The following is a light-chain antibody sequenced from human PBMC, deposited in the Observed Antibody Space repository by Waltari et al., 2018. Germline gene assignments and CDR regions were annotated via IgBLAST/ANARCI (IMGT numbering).Light chain of an antibody. CDR2: WAS. CDR3: QQYYSIPYT. V-gene: IGKV4-1*01. CDR1: QTIFYSSNSKDY. J-gene: IGKJ2*01. Sequence: DNVMTPSPDPLAMSLGGRATLSRKSNQTIFYSSNSKDYLAWYQQKPGQPPNLLVYWASTREPGVPDRFSGSGSGTHFTLTISTLQAEDVAVYYCQQYYSIPYTFGQGTKLEI.